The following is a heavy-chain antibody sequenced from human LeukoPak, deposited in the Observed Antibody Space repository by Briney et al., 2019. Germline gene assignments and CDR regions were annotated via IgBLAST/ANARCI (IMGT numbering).Heavy chain of an antibody. CDR2: IYYSGST. D-gene: IGHD5-12*01. J-gene: IGHJ3*02. CDR3: ARQEEVIVARIPLFAFDI. V-gene: IGHV4-59*08. CDR1: GGSISSYY. Sequence: PSESLSLTCTVSGGSISSYYWSWIRQPPGKGLEWIGYIYYSGSTNYNPSLKSRVTISVDTSKNQFSLKLSSVTAADTAVYYCARQEEVIVARIPLFAFDIWGQGTMVTVSS.